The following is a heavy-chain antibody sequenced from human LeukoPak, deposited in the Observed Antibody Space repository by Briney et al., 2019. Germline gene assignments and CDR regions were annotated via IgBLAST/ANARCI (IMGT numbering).Heavy chain of an antibody. J-gene: IGHJ4*02. CDR1: GDMFIINY. D-gene: IGHD1-14*01. CDR3: AFGTLRGLKY. CDR2: INPTNGDT. Sequence: ASVTVSCKTSGDMFIINYIFWVRQAPGQGLEWVGWINPTNGDTDSAEKVKGRVTLTRDTATTTAYLELSHLRSDDKAVYYCAFGTLRGLKYWGQGSLVTVSS. V-gene: IGHV1-2*02.